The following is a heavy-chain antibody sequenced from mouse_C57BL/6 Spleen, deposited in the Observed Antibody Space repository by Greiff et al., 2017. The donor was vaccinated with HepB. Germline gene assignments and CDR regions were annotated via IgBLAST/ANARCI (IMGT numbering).Heavy chain of an antibody. CDR2: ISDGGSYT. V-gene: IGHV5-4*01. D-gene: IGHD4-1*01. Sequence: EVNVVESGGGLVKPGGSLKLSCAASGFTFSSYAMSWVRQTPEKRLEWVATISDGGSYTYYPDNVKGRFTISRDNAKNNLYLQMSHLKSEDTAMYYCARDRGWDPYWYFDVWGTGTTVTVSS. J-gene: IGHJ1*03. CDR3: ARDRGWDPYWYFDV. CDR1: GFTFSSYA.